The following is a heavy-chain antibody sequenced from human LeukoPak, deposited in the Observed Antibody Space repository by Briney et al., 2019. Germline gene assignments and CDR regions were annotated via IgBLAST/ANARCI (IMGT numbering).Heavy chain of an antibody. Sequence: PGGSLRLSCAASGFTFSSYAMHWVRQAPGKGLEWVAVISYDGSNKYYADSVKGRFTISRDNPKNTLYLQMNSLRAEDTAVYYCASLNGNLFDYWGQGTLVTVSS. CDR2: ISYDGSNK. CDR3: ASLNGNLFDY. V-gene: IGHV3-30-3*01. CDR1: GFTFSSYA. J-gene: IGHJ4*02. D-gene: IGHD4-23*01.